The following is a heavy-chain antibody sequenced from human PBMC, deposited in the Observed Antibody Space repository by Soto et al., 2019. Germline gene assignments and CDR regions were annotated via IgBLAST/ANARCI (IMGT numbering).Heavy chain of an antibody. CDR2: ISAYNGNT. D-gene: IGHD5-18*01. CDR1: GYTFTSYG. J-gene: IGHJ4*02. V-gene: IGHV1-18*01. Sequence: ASVKVSCKASGYTFTSYGISWVRQAPGQGLEWMGWISAYNGNTNYAQKLKSRVTISVDTSKNQFSLKLSSVTAADTAVYYCARVSDTFDYWGQGTLVTVSS. CDR3: ARVSDTFDY.